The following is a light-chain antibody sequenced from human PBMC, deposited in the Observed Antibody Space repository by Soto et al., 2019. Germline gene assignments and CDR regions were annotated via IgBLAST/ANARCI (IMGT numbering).Light chain of an antibody. Sequence: DIQMTQSPSSVSASVGDRVTITCRASQDISRWLGWSQQKPGKAPQLLTSAASTLHSGVSSRFSGSGSGTDFTRTISSLQPEDFATYYCPQGNDFPVTVGQGTRLEIK. CDR3: PQGNDFPVT. CDR1: QDISRW. CDR2: AAS. J-gene: IGKJ5*01. V-gene: IGKV1D-12*01.